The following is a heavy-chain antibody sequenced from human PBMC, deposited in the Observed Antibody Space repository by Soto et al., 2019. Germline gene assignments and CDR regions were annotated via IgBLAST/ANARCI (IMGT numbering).Heavy chain of an antibody. CDR3: ARHNIDDYGDAEYFQH. D-gene: IGHD4-17*01. Sequence: GGSLRLSCAASGFTVSSNYMSWVRQAPGKGLEWVSVIYSGGSTYYADSVKGRFTISRDNSKNTLYLQMNSLRAEDTAVYYCARHNIDDYGDAEYFQHWGQGTLVTVSS. CDR1: GFTVSSNY. J-gene: IGHJ1*01. CDR2: IYSGGST. V-gene: IGHV3-53*01.